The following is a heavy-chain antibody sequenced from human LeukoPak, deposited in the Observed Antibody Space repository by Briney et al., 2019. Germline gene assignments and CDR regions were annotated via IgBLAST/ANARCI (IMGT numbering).Heavy chain of an antibody. J-gene: IGHJ5*02. CDR1: GGSISSYY. D-gene: IGHD1-1*01. V-gene: IGHV4-4*09. CDR3: ARETHNTGWNGDL. Sequence: PSETLSLTCTVSGGSISSYYWSWIRQPPGKGLEWIGYIYTSGSTNYNPSLKSRVTISVDTSKNQFSLKLSSVTAADTAVYYCARETHNTGWNGDLWGQGALVTVSS. CDR2: IYTSGST.